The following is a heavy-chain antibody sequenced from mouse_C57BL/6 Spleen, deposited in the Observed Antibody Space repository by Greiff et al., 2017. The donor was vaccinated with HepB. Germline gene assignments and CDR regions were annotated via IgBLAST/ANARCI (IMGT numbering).Heavy chain of an antibody. V-gene: IGHV10-3*01. CDR3: VRDASGDYYGSPFAY. J-gene: IGHJ3*01. CDR1: GFTFNTYA. D-gene: IGHD1-1*01. CDR2: IRSKSSNYAT. Sequence: DVMLVESGGGLVQPKGSLKLSCAASGFTFNTYAMHWVRQAPGKGLEWVARIRSKSSNYATYYADSVKDRFTISRDDSQSMLYLQMNNLKTEDTAMYYCVRDASGDYYGSPFAYWGQGTLVTVSA.